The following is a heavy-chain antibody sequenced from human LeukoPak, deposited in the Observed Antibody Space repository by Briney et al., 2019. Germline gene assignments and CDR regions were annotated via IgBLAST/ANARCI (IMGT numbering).Heavy chain of an antibody. Sequence: AASVKVSCKASGYTFTSYDINWVRQATGQGLEWMGWMNPNSGNTGYAQKFQGRVTITRNTSISTAYMELSSLRSEDTAVYYCATGQWLVPSVWFDPWGQGTLVTVSS. V-gene: IGHV1-8*03. CDR3: ATGQWLVPSVWFDP. D-gene: IGHD6-19*01. J-gene: IGHJ5*02. CDR1: GYTFTSYD. CDR2: MNPNSGNT.